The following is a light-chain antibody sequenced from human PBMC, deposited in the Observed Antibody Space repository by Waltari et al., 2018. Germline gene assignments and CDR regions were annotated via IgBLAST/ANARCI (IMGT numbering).Light chain of an antibody. CDR1: QSISTY. J-gene: IGKJ4*01. CDR3: QQSYSDPPT. CDR2: AAS. Sequence: DIQMTQSPSSLSASVGDGVTITCRASQSISTYLNWYQQKPGKAPKLLIYAASTLHGGVPSMFGGSGSGTDFALTISILQPEDSATYYCQQSYSDPPTFGGGTKVEIK. V-gene: IGKV1-39*01.